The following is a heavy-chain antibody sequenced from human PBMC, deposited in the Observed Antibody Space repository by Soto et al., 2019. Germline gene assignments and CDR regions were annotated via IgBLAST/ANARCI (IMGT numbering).Heavy chain of an antibody. J-gene: IGHJ4*02. CDR1: GGSISSSSYY. CDR3: ARRDILRFPATGDYFDY. Sequence: PSETLSLTCTVSGGSISSSSYYWGWIRQPPGKGLEWIGSIYYSGSTYYNPSLKSRVTISVDTSKNQFSLKLSSVTAADTAVYYCARRDILRFPATGDYFDYWGQGTLVTVSS. V-gene: IGHV4-39*01. D-gene: IGHD2-15*01. CDR2: IYYSGST.